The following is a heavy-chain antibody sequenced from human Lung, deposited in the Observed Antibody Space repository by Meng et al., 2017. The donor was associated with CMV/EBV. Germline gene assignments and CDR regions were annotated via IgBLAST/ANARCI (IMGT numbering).Heavy chain of an antibody. CDR2: ISYDGSNK. V-gene: IGHV3-30-3*01. D-gene: IGHD2-21*01. CDR3: ATGDLVVMIAIPLDD. Sequence: GGSXRLXCAASGFTFSNYAMHWVRQAPGKGLEWVAVISYDGSNKYYADSVKGRFTISRDDSKNTLYLQMNSLRAEDTAVYYCATGDLVVMIAIPLDDWGQGXLVTVSS. J-gene: IGHJ4*02. CDR1: GFTFSNYA.